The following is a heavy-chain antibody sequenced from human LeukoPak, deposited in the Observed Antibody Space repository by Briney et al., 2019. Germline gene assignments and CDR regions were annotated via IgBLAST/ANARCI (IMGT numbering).Heavy chain of an antibody. CDR1: GFTFSSYG. J-gene: IGHJ4*02. CDR3: AKPFDDSSGYYSDY. Sequence: GRSLRLSCAASGFTFSSYGMHWVRQAPGKGLEWVAVISYDGSNKYYEDSVKGRFTISRDNSKKTLYRKMNSLRAEDTAVYYCAKPFDDSSGYYSDYWGQGTLVTVSS. CDR2: ISYDGSNK. D-gene: IGHD3-22*01. V-gene: IGHV3-30*18.